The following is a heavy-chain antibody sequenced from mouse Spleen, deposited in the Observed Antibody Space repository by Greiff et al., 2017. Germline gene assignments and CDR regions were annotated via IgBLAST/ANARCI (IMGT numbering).Heavy chain of an antibody. CDR1: GFNIKDYY. CDR2: IDPENGNT. Sequence: EVQLQQSGAELVRPGALVKLSCKASGFNIKDYYMHWVKQRPEQGLEWIGWIDPENGNTIYDPKFQGKASITADTSSNTAYLQLSSLTSEDTAVYYCATPDYDVAYWGQGTLVTVSA. D-gene: IGHD2-4*01. J-gene: IGHJ3*01. V-gene: IGHV14-1*02. CDR3: ATPDYDVAY.